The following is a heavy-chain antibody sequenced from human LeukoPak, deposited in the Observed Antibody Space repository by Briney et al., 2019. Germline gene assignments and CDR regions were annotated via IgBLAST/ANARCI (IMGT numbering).Heavy chain of an antibody. CDR2: IKHVGSEK. V-gene: IGHV3-7*01. Sequence: GGSLRLSCAASGFTFSTYWMSWVRQAPGKGLEWVANIKHVGSEKYYVDSVKGRFTISRDNAKNSLYLQMNSLRAEDTAVYYCARLAGELLPAFDIWGQGTMVTVSS. D-gene: IGHD1-26*01. J-gene: IGHJ3*02. CDR3: ARLAGELLPAFDI. CDR1: GFTFSTYW.